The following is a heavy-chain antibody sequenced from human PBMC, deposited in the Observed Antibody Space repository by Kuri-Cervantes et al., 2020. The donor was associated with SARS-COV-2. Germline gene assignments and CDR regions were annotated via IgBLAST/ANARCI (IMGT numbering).Heavy chain of an antibody. V-gene: IGHV1-69*05. Sequence: GGSLRLSCKASGGTFSSYAISWVRQAPGQGLEWMGGIIPIFGTANYAQKFQGRVTITTDEPTSTAYMELSSLRSEDTAVYYCARAYYYDSSGYYPGDYWGQGTLVTVSS. CDR3: ARAYYYDSSGYYPGDY. J-gene: IGHJ4*02. D-gene: IGHD3-22*01. CDR2: IIPIFGTA. CDR1: GGTFSSYA.